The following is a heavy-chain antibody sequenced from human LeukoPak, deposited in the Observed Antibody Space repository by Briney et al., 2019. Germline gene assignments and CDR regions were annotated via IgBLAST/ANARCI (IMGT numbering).Heavy chain of an antibody. D-gene: IGHD2-15*01. CDR3: ARGLIIGYCSGGSCSGDAFDI. CDR1: GFTFSSYS. Sequence: GGSLRLSCAASGFTFSSYSMNWVRQAPGKGLEWVSGINWNGGSTGYADSVKGRFTISRDNAKNSLYLQMNSLRAEDTALYYCARGLIIGYCSGGSCSGDAFDIWGQGTMVTVSS. CDR2: INWNGGST. V-gene: IGHV3-20*04. J-gene: IGHJ3*02.